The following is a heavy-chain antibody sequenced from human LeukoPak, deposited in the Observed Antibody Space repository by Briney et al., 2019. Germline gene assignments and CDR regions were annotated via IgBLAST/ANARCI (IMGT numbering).Heavy chain of an antibody. CDR1: GYTFTGYY. J-gene: IGHJ3*02. CDR2: INPNSGGT. V-gene: IGHV1-2*06. Sequence: ASVKVSSKASGYTFTGYYMHWVRQAPGQGLEWMGRINPNSGGTNYAQKFQGRVTMTRDTSISTAYMELSRLRSDDTAVYYCARVITIFGVAYDAFDIWGQGTMVTVSS. D-gene: IGHD3-3*01. CDR3: ARVITIFGVAYDAFDI.